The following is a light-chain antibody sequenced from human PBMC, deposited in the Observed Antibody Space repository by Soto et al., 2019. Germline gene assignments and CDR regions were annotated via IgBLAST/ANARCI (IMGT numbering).Light chain of an antibody. CDR1: HRLNTY. V-gene: IGKV1-8*01. CDR3: QQYFSYPYT. J-gene: IGKJ2*01. Sequence: IRMTQSPSSLSASIGDRVTFTCRASHRLNTYLAWYQQKPGKAPKLLIYGASTLQSGVPSRFSGSGSGKDFPLLISSLHSEYFATYYCQQYFSYPYTFGQGTKLEIK. CDR2: GAS.